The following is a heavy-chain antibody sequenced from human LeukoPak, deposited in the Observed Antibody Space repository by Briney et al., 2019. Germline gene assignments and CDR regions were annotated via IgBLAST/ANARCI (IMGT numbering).Heavy chain of an antibody. Sequence: PGGSLRLSGAASGFTFSSYWMNWVRQAPGKGLEWVANIKQDGSEKYYVDSVKGRFTISRDNTEDSLYLQMNSLRAEDTAVYFCARGAYGGRGYYYGVDVWGKGTTVTVSS. V-gene: IGHV3-7*03. D-gene: IGHD4-23*01. CDR3: ARGAYGGRGYYYGVDV. CDR1: GFTFSSYW. J-gene: IGHJ6*04. CDR2: IKQDGSEK.